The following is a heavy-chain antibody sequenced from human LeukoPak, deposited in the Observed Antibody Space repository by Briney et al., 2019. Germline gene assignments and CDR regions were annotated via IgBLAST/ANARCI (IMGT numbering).Heavy chain of an antibody. D-gene: IGHD5-12*01. V-gene: IGHV3-23*01. J-gene: IGHJ4*02. CDR2: TSGSGVNS. CDR1: GFTLRSYD. Sequence: PGGSLRLSCAAPGFTLRSYDMSWVRQAPGKGLEWVAATSGSGVNSYYADSVRGRFTISRDNSQNTLYLQMDSLRAEDTALYYCAKEYSGYDFDYWGQGTLVTVSS. CDR3: AKEYSGYDFDY.